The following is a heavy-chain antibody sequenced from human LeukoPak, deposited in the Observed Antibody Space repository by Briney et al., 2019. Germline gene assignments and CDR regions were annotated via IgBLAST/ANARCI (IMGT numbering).Heavy chain of an antibody. CDR3: AKTWSGTFHI. Sequence: SETLSLTCTVSGGSLNSGTDYWSWIRPPAGKGLVWIGHTFSSGSNNYNPSLKSRVTISVDTTKNQFSLSLTSVTAADTAIYYCAKTWSGTFHIWAQGTMVTVSS. J-gene: IGHJ3*02. CDR1: GGSLNSGTDY. CDR2: TFSSGSN. D-gene: IGHD2-15*01. V-gene: IGHV4-61*09.